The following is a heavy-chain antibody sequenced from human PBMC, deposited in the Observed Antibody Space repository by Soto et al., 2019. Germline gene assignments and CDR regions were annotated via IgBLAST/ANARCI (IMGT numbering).Heavy chain of an antibody. CDR3: SRHIAVSGTRGFDF. CDR2: IYHSGRT. Sequence: QVQLQESGPGLMKPSGTLSLTCAVSGGSISTNWWSWVRQPPGKGLEWIGEIYHSGRTNYNPSLDNRVTMAGDESRNHLSLILNSVTAADTAVYYFSRHIAVSGTRGFDFWGQGTLVTVSS. V-gene: IGHV4-4*02. J-gene: IGHJ4*02. D-gene: IGHD6-19*01. CDR1: GGSISTNW.